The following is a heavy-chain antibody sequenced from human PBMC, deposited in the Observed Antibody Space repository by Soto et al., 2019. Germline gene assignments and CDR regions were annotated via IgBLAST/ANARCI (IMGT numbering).Heavy chain of an antibody. Sequence: PSETLSLTCTVSGGSISRGGSYWSWIRQYPGKGLEWIGYSSYSGTTYYNPSLKSRVTISLDTSKNQFSLKLSSVTAADTAVYYCARGGYYYYDASGYYRFFDSWGQGTLVTVSS. D-gene: IGHD3-22*01. CDR2: SSYSGTT. V-gene: IGHV4-31*03. J-gene: IGHJ4*02. CDR3: ARGGYYYYDASGYYRFFDS. CDR1: GGSISRGGSY.